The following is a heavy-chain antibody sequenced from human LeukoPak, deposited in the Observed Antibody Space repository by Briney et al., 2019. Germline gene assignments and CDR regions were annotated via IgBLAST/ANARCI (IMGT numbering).Heavy chain of an antibody. D-gene: IGHD6-19*01. CDR3: ARGAPSGWYHDY. J-gene: IGHJ4*02. Sequence: ASVKVSCKASGYTFTNYAMQWVRQAPGQRLEWMGWINAGNGNTRYSQRFQGRVTITRDTSASTAYMELSSLRSEDTAVYYCARGAPSGWYHDYWGQGTLVTVSS. CDR1: GYTFTNYA. V-gene: IGHV1-3*01. CDR2: INAGNGNT.